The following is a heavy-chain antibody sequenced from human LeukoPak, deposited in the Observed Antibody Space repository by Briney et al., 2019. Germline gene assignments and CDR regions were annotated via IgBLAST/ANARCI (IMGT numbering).Heavy chain of an antibody. D-gene: IGHD6-13*01. CDR2: ISSSSSYI. CDR1: GFTFSSYS. V-gene: IGHV3-21*01. J-gene: IGHJ3*02. CDR3: ARAAQGSGSSWGLYDAFDI. Sequence: GGSLRLSCAASGFTFSSYSMNWVRQAPGKGLEWVSSISSSSSYIYYADSVKGRFTISRDNAKNSLYLQMNSLRAEDTAVYYCARAAQGSGSSWGLYDAFDIWGQGTMVTVSS.